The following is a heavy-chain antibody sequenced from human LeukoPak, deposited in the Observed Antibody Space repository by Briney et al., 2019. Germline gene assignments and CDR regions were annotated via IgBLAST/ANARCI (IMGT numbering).Heavy chain of an antibody. CDR3: ARDLVSSSWYGRYFDY. CDR1: GFTFSSYW. V-gene: IGHV3-7*01. CDR2: IKQDGSEK. J-gene: IGHJ4*02. Sequence: GGSLRLSCAASGFTFSSYWMSWVRQAPGKGLEWVANIKQDGSEKYYVDSVKGRFTISRDNAKNSLYLQMNSLRAEDTAVYYCARDLVSSSWYGRYFDYWGQGTLVTVSS. D-gene: IGHD6-13*01.